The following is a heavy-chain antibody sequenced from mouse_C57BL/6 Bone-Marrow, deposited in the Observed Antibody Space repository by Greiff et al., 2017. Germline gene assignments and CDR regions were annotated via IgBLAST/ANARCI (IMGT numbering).Heavy chain of an antibody. Sequence: DVMLVESGGGLVQPKGSLKLSCAASGFSFNTYAMNWVRQAPGKGLEWVARIRSKSNNYATYYADSVKDRFTISRDDSESMLYLQMNNLKTEDTAMYYCVSGDYDVGWFAYWGQGTLVTVSA. D-gene: IGHD2-4*01. CDR1: GFSFNTYA. J-gene: IGHJ3*01. CDR3: VSGDYDVGWFAY. CDR2: IRSKSNNYAT. V-gene: IGHV10-1*01.